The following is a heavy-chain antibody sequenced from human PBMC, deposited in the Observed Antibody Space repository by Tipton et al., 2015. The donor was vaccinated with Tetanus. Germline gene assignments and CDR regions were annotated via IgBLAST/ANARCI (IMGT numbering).Heavy chain of an antibody. CDR2: IKEDGGEQ. V-gene: IGHV3-7*01. CDR3: ARFNVRETLILDY. D-gene: IGHD1-26*01. J-gene: IGHJ4*02. Sequence: SLRLSCAASGFSFSSYWMSWVRQAPGKGLEWVANIKEDGGEQYYVDSVKGRFTISRDNFKNSVYLQMNSLRAEDTAFYYCARFNVRETLILDYWVQATLVTASS. CDR1: GFSFSSYW.